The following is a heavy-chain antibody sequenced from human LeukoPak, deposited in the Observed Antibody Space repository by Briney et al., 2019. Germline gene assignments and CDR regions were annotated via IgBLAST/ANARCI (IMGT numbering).Heavy chain of an antibody. CDR1: GFTFTSSA. D-gene: IGHD4-17*01. CDR3: AANLYGAYVSAY. Sequence: ASVKVSCKASGFTFTSSAVQWVRQARGQRLEWIGWIVVGSGNTNYAQKYQERVTITRDMSTSTAYMELSSLRSEDTAVYYCAANLYGAYVSAYWGQGTLVTVSS. V-gene: IGHV1-58*01. CDR2: IVVGSGNT. J-gene: IGHJ4*02.